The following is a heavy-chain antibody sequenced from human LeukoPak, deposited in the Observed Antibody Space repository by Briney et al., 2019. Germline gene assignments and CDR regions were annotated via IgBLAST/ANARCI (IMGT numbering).Heavy chain of an antibody. CDR2: IRSKTNSYAT. CDR1: GFTFSASA. Sequence: PGGSLKLSWAAPGFTFSASAMHWVRQASGKGLEWVGRIRSKTNSYATAYAASVKGRFTISRDDSNNTAYLQMNSLKTEDTAVYFCTRGYQGYWGRGTLVTVSS. CDR3: TRGYQGY. J-gene: IGHJ4*02. D-gene: IGHD6-13*01. V-gene: IGHV3-73*01.